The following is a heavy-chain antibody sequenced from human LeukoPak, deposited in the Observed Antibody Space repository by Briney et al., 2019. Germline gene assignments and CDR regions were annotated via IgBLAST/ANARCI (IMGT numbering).Heavy chain of an antibody. CDR2: IKQDESER. D-gene: IGHD3-10*01. Sequence: GGSLRLSCEGSGFSLSSYWMTWVRQSPGKGPEWVADIKQDESERYTVDSVKGRFTISRDNAKNSVYLHMNSLRAEDTALYYCARLSAYYYGSFFYYYMDVWGKGTTVTVSS. CDR3: ARLSAYYYGSFFYYYMDV. CDR1: GFSLSSYW. V-gene: IGHV3-7*01. J-gene: IGHJ6*03.